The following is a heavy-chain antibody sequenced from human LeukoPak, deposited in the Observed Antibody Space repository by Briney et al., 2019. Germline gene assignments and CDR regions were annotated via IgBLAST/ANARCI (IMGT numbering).Heavy chain of an antibody. Sequence: SETLSLTCAVYGGSFSGYYWSWIRQPPGEGLEWIGEINHSGSTNYNPSLKSRVTISVDTSKNQFSLKLSSVTAADTAVYYCARGSNWRYYFDYWGQGTLVTVSS. CDR2: INHSGST. CDR1: GGSFSGYY. J-gene: IGHJ4*02. V-gene: IGHV4-34*01. D-gene: IGHD1-20*01. CDR3: ARGSNWRYYFDY.